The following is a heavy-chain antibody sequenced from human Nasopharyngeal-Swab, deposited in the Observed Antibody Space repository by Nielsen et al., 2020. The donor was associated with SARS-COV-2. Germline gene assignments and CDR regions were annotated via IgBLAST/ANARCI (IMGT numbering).Heavy chain of an antibody. CDR3: AKAYDYGDYALDY. D-gene: IGHD4-17*01. V-gene: IGHV3-23*01. Sequence: GESLKISCAASGFTLSSYAMSWVRQAPGKGLEWVSAISGIGGSTYYADSVKGRFTISRDNSKNTLYLQMNSLRAEDTAVYYCAKAYDYGDYALDYWGQGTLVTVSS. CDR1: GFTLSSYA. J-gene: IGHJ4*02. CDR2: ISGIGGST.